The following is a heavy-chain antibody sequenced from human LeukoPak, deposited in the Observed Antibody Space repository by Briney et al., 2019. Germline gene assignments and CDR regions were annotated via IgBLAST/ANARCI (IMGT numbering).Heavy chain of an antibody. V-gene: IGHV3-7*01. CDR2: IKQDGSER. J-gene: IGHJ4*02. D-gene: IGHD2-2*01. Sequence: GGSLRLSCAASGFSFSSYWMSWVRQAPGKGLEWVAIIKQDGSERYYVDSVKCRFTISRDNSRNSLYLQMDILRAEDTAVYYCATDNVYCSRTSCYQTFDYWGQGTLATVPS. CDR3: ATDNVYCSRTSCYQTFDY. CDR1: GFSFSSYW.